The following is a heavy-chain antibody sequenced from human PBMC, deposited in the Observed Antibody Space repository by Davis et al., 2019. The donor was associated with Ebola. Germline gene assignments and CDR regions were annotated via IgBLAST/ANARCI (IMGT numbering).Heavy chain of an antibody. Sequence: GGSLRLSCAASGFTFSSYAMHWVRQAPGKGLEWVANIKQDGSEKYYVDSVKGRFTISRDNAKNSLYLQMNSLRAEDTAVYYCARDGVYYDFWSGYFDYWGQGTLVTVSS. CDR3: ARDGVYYDFWSGYFDY. J-gene: IGHJ4*02. D-gene: IGHD3-3*01. CDR1: GFTFSSYA. CDR2: IKQDGSEK. V-gene: IGHV3-7*03.